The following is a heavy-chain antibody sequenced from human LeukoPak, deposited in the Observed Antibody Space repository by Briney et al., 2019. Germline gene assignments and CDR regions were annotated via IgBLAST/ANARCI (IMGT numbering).Heavy chain of an antibody. CDR3: ARRPVTTFGAFDI. V-gene: IGHV4-34*01. D-gene: IGHD3-16*01. J-gene: IGHJ3*02. Sequence: PSETLSLTCAVYGGSFSGYYWSWIRQPPGKGLEWIGEINHSGSTNYYPSLKSRRTISVDTTKNQSSPKLSSVPAADTAVYYCARRPVTTFGAFDIWGQGTMVTVSS. CDR2: INHSGST. CDR1: GGSFSGYY.